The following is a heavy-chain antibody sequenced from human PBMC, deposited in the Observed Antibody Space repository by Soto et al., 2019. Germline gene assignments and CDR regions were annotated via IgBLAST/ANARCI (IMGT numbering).Heavy chain of an antibody. V-gene: IGHV3-15*01. CDR2: IKSKTDGGTA. CDR3: TTGIYYDILTGYHNVAY. Sequence: GGSLRLSCVASGFNLSHPWMTWVRQAAGKGLEWVGRIKSKTDGGTADYAAPVKGRATISRDDSKNTVYLQMNSLKTEDTAVYYCTTGIYYDILTGYHNVAYWGQGALVNVS. CDR1: GFNLSHPW. D-gene: IGHD3-9*01. J-gene: IGHJ4*02.